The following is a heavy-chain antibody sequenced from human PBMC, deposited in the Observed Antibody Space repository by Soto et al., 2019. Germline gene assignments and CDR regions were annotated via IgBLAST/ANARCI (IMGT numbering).Heavy chain of an antibody. CDR3: ARDGCGSTSCFNP. J-gene: IGHJ5*02. CDR2: INPSGGST. CDR1: GYTFTSHY. V-gene: IGHV1-46*01. D-gene: IGHD2-2*01. Sequence: EASVKVSCKASGYTFTSHYMHWVRQAPGQGLEWMGIINPSGGSTIYAQEFQGRVSMTRDTSTSTVYMELSSLRSEDTAVYYCARDGCGSTSCFNPWGQGILVTVSS.